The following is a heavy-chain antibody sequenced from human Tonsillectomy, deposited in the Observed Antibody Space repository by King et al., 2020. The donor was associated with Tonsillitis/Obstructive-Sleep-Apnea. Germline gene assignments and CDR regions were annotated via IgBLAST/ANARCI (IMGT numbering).Heavy chain of an antibody. Sequence: VQLVESGGGLVQPGGSLRLSCAASGFTVSSNYMTWVRQAPGRGLEWVSVIYSAGGTYYADSVKDKFTISRDNSKNTLYLQMNSLRAEDTAVYYCARGRESGYFDYWAREPWSPSPQ. D-gene: IGHD1-26*01. CDR1: GFTVSSNY. CDR3: ARGRESGYFDY. J-gene: IGHJ4*02. V-gene: IGHV3-66*01. CDR2: IYSAGGT.